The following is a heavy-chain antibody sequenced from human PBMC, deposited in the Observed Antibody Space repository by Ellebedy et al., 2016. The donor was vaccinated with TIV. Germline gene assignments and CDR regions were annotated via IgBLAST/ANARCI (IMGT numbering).Heavy chain of an antibody. CDR1: GFTFSSYA. Sequence: GESLKISXAASGFTFSSYAMHWVRQAPGKGLEWVAVISYDGSNKYYADSVKGRFTISRDNAKNSLYLQMNSLRAEDTAVYYCASSEVAATPGYFQHWGQGTLVTVSS. V-gene: IGHV3-30-3*01. J-gene: IGHJ1*01. CDR3: ASSEVAATPGYFQH. CDR2: ISYDGSNK. D-gene: IGHD2-15*01.